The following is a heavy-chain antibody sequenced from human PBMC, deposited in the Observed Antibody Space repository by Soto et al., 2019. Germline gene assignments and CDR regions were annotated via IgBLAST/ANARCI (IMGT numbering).Heavy chain of an antibody. Sequence: QVQLVQSGAEVKKPGASVTVSCKASGYTFTTYGVSWVRQAPGQGLEWLGWINSYSGNAKYGENLQGRVTMTTDTSTSTAYMELRSLRSDDTAVYYCARMGDVTCYYYGMDVWGPGTTVTVSS. J-gene: IGHJ6*02. CDR3: ARMGDVTCYYYGMDV. CDR2: INSYSGNA. V-gene: IGHV1-18*01. CDR1: GYTFTTYG. D-gene: IGHD3-16*01.